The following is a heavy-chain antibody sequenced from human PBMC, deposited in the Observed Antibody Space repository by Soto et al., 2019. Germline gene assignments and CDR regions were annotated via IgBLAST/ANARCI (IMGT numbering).Heavy chain of an antibody. J-gene: IGHJ6*02. D-gene: IGHD2-15*01. Sequence: GGSLRLSCAASGFTFSSAWMSWVRQAPGKGLEWVGRIKSKTDGGTTDYAAPVKGRFTISRDDSKNTLYLQMNSLKTEDTAVYYCTTDPHCSGGSCLYYYYGMDVWGQGTTATVSS. CDR2: IKSKTDGGTT. CDR1: GFTFSSAW. V-gene: IGHV3-15*01. CDR3: TTDPHCSGGSCLYYYYGMDV.